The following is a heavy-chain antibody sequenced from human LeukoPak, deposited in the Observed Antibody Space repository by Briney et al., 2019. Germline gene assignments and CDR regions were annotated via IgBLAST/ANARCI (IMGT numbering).Heavy chain of an antibody. CDR2: ISYDGSNK. J-gene: IGHJ4*02. Sequence: GGSLRLSCAASGFTFSSYGMHWVRQAPGKGLEWVAVISYDGSNKYYADSVKGRFTISRDNSKNTLYLQMNSLRAEDTAVYYCAKGMSSGWYLVSDYRGQGTLVTVSS. V-gene: IGHV3-30*18. CDR1: GFTFSSYG. D-gene: IGHD6-19*01. CDR3: AKGMSSGWYLVSDY.